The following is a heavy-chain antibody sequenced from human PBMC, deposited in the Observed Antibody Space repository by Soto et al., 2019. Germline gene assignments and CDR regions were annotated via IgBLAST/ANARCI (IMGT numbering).Heavy chain of an antibody. CDR2: IYYSGST. CDR1: GGSISRGDYY. Sequence: SETLSLTGTGSGGSISRGDYYWSWIRQPPGKGLEWIGYIYYSGSTYYNPSLKSRVTISVDTSKNQFSLKLSSVTAADTAVYYCARAMVVTQNWFDPWGQGTLVTVSS. V-gene: IGHV4-30-4*01. D-gene: IGHD2-21*02. J-gene: IGHJ5*02. CDR3: ARAMVVTQNWFDP.